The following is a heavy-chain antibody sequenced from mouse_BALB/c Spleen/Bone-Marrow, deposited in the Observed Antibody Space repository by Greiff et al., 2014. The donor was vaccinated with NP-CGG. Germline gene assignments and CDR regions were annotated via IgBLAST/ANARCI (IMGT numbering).Heavy chain of an antibody. V-gene: IGHV1-81*01. D-gene: IGHD2-4*01. Sequence: QVQLQQSGPELVKPGASVKMSCKASGYTFTDYVISWVKQRTGQGLEWIGEIYPGSGSTYYNETFKGKATLTADKSSNTAYMQLNSLTSEDSAVYFCARYYDCDWYFDVWGAGTTVTVSS. CDR2: IYPGSGST. CDR1: GYTFTDYV. CDR3: ARYYDCDWYFDV. J-gene: IGHJ1*01.